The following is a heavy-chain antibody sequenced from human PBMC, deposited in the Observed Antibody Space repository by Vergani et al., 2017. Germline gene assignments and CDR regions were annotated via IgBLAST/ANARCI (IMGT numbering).Heavy chain of an antibody. Sequence: VQLQESGPGLLKPSETLSLTCSVSGASISSYFWSWIRQPAGKGLEWLGRVHTDGTAYYNPSLRTRVRLSADLSQSQFSLKMTSLTAADTAVYFCARDQWDDDGPRGWFAPWVQGILVTVSS. V-gene: IGHV4-4*07. CDR2: VHTDGTA. CDR3: ARDQWDDDGPRGWFAP. CDR1: GASISSYF. J-gene: IGHJ5*02. D-gene: IGHD5-24*01.